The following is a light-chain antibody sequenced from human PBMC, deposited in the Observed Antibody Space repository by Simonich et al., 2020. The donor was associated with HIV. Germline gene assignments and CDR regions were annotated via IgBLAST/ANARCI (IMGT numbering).Light chain of an antibody. CDR1: QSVLSTSNNKNY. Sequence: DIVMTQSPDSLAVSLGERAAIHCKSSQSVLSTSNNKNYLAWYQQKPGQPPKLLIYWASTRESGVPDRFSGSGSGTDFTLTISSLQAEDVAVYYCQQSYSTPYTFGQGTKLEIK. J-gene: IGKJ2*01. CDR3: QQSYSTPYT. V-gene: IGKV4-1*01. CDR2: WAS.